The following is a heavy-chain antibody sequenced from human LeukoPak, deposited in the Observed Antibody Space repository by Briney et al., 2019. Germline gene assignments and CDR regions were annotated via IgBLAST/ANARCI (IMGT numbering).Heavy chain of an antibody. D-gene: IGHD3-3*01. CDR2: IYSGGST. CDR3: ARDRGGYDFWSGHLDAFDI. CDR1: GFTVSSNY. Sequence: PGGSLRLSCAASGFTVSSNYMSWVRQAPGKGLEWVSVIYSGGSTYYADSVKGRFTISRDNSKNTLYLQMNSLRAEDTAVYYCARDRGGYDFWSGHLDAFDIWGQGTMVTVSS. J-gene: IGHJ3*02. V-gene: IGHV3-66*02.